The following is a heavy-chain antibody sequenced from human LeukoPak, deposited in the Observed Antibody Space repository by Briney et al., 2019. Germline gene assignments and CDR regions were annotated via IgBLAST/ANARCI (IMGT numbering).Heavy chain of an antibody. CDR3: ARDPSNTSGYYVYHDY. D-gene: IGHD6-19*01. J-gene: IGHJ4*02. CDR1: GYTFNKYG. Sequence: ASVKVSCKASGYTFNKYGISWVRPAPGQGLECMGWIIGNNGDTRYAQKFQGRVTMTKDTSTSTVHMELRSLRSDDTAVYYCARDPSNTSGYYVYHDYWGQGALVTVSS. V-gene: IGHV1-18*01. CDR2: IIGNNGDT.